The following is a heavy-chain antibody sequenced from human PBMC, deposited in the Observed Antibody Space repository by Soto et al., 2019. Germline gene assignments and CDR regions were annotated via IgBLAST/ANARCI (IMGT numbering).Heavy chain of an antibody. J-gene: IGHJ6*03. Sequence: PSETLSLTCTVSGGSISSYYWSWIRQPPGKGLEWIGYIYYSGSTNYNPSLKSRVTISVDTSKNQFSLKLSSVTAADTAVYYCARDARGWFGRYYYYYMDVWGKGTTVTVSS. V-gene: IGHV4-59*01. D-gene: IGHD3-16*01. CDR2: IYYSGST. CDR1: GGSISSYY. CDR3: ARDARGWFGRYYYYYMDV.